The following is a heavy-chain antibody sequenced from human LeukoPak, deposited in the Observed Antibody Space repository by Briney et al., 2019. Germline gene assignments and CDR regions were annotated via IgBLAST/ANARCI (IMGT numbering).Heavy chain of an antibody. Sequence: GGSLRLSCAASGFTFSSYSMNWVRQAPGKGLEWVSFISSTSSYIYYADSVKGRFTISRDNAKNSLYLQMNSLRAEDTAVYYCARSGETAMVTCFDYWGQGTLVTVSS. J-gene: IGHJ4*02. CDR1: GFTFSSYS. V-gene: IGHV3-21*01. D-gene: IGHD5-18*01. CDR3: ARSGETAMVTCFDY. CDR2: ISSTSSYI.